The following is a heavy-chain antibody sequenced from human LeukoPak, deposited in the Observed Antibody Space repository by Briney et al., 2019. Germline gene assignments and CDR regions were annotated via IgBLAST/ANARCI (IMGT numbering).Heavy chain of an antibody. CDR3: TQGDYDSSGQLDY. Sequence: GGSLRLSCTASGFTFGDYAMSWVRQAPGKGLEWVGFIRSKAYGGTTEYAASVKGRFTIPRDDSKSIAYLQMNSLKTEDTAVYYCTQGDYDSSGQLDYWGQGTLVTVSS. D-gene: IGHD3-22*01. CDR1: GFTFGDYA. V-gene: IGHV3-49*04. J-gene: IGHJ4*02. CDR2: IRSKAYGGTT.